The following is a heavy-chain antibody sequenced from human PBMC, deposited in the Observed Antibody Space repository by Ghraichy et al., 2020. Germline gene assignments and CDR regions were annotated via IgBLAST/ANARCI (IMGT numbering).Heavy chain of an antibody. CDR2: INQDGGET. Sequence: SCAASGFTFSSYWMAWIRPAPGKGLEWLANINQDGGETYYVDTVKGRFTISRDNAKKSLYLQMNSLRAEDTAVYYCARNDRDYGDYGNDYWGQGTLVTVSS. CDR3: ARNDRDYGDYGNDY. CDR1: GFTFSSYW. D-gene: IGHD4-17*01. V-gene: IGHV3-7*01. J-gene: IGHJ4*02.